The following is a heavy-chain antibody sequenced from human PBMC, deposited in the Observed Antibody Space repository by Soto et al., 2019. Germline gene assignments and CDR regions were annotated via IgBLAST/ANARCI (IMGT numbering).Heavy chain of an antibody. CDR3: ARLRIATNNYKWFDP. CDR2: IYVTGAV. D-gene: IGHD2-21*01. J-gene: IGHJ5*02. CDR1: GAALNSGNYY. V-gene: IGHV4-31*03. Sequence: SETLSLTCSVSGAALNSGNYYWSWIRQVPGKGLEWIGHIYVTGAVHYNPSLRDRITISQDTSERKFSLNLRLVTAADTAVYYCARLRIATNNYKWFDPWGQGTLVTVSS.